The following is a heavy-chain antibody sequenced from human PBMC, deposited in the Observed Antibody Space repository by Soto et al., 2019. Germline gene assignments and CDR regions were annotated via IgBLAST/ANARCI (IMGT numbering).Heavy chain of an antibody. J-gene: IGHJ4*02. CDR1: GFTLSSYA. CDR3: ARDWLGATTVGFDY. V-gene: IGHV3-30-3*01. D-gene: IGHD1-26*01. Sequence: PASGFTLSSYAMHWVRQAPGKGLEWVAVISYDGSNKYYADSVKGRFTISRDNSKNTLYLQMNSLRAEDTAVYYCARDWLGATTVGFDYWGQGTLVTVSS. CDR2: ISYDGSNK.